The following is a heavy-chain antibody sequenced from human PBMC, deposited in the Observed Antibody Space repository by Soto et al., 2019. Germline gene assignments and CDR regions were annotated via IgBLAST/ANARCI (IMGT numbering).Heavy chain of an antibody. J-gene: IGHJ4*02. Sequence: SETLSLTCTVSGGSISSGGYYWSWIRQQPGKGLEWIGYMYHSGSTYYNPSLKSRVTISIDRSKNQFSLKLTSVTAADTAVYYCARVPDYWGQGILVTVSS. CDR1: GGSISSGGYY. CDR3: ARVPDY. D-gene: IGHD2-2*01. CDR2: MYHSGST. V-gene: IGHV4-30-2*01.